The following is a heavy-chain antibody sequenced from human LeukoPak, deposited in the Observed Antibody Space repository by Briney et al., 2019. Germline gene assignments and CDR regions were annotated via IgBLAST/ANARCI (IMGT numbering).Heavy chain of an antibody. Sequence: PSETLSLTCTVSGGSISSYYWSWIRQPAGKGLEWIGRIYTSGSTNYNPSLKSRVTMSVDTSKNQFSLKLSSVTAADTAVYYCARVWTHLVPARGNYMDVWGKGTTVTVSS. J-gene: IGHJ6*03. CDR2: IYTSGST. V-gene: IGHV4-4*07. CDR3: ARVWTHLVPARGNYMDV. CDR1: GGSISSYY. D-gene: IGHD2-2*01.